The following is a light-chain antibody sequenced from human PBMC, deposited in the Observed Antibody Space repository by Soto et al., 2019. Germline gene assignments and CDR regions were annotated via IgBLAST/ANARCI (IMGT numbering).Light chain of an antibody. J-gene: IGKJ4*01. V-gene: IGKV3-20*01. Sequence: EIVLTQSPGTLSLSSGERATLSCRASQSVRSNYLAWYQQKPGQAPRLLIYGASSRATGIPDRFGGSGSGTDFPLTISRLEPEDCAVYYCQQYASSPLTFGGGTKVEIK. CDR3: QQYASSPLT. CDR2: GAS. CDR1: QSVRSNY.